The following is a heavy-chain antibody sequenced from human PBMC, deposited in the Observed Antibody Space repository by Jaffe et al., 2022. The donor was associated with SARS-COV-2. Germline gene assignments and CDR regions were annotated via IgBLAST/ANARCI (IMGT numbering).Heavy chain of an antibody. J-gene: IGHJ6*02. CDR3: ARDELSGLGVVAATDYYYYGMDV. CDR2: IWYDGSNK. CDR1: GFTFSSYG. D-gene: IGHD2-15*01. V-gene: IGHV3-33*01. Sequence: QVQLVESGGGVVQPGRSLRLSCAASGFTFSSYGMHWVRQAPGKGLEWVAVIWYDGSNKYYADSVKGRFTISRDNSKNTLYLQMNSLRAEDTAVYYCARDELSGLGVVAATDYYYYGMDVWGQGTTVTVSS.